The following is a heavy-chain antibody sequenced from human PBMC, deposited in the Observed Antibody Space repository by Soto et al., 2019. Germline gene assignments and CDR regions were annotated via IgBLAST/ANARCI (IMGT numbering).Heavy chain of an antibody. CDR1: GDTFASFG. Sequence: ASVKVSCKASGDTFASFGFSWVRQAPGQGLEWLGWVSAYNGNTHYAQKVRDRVTLTTDTSTNTAYMELRSLTSDDTAVYYCARDQESITDRILQYWGQGTRVTVS. V-gene: IGHV1-18*01. CDR3: ARDQESITDRILQY. D-gene: IGHD3-10*01. J-gene: IGHJ4*02. CDR2: VSAYNGNT.